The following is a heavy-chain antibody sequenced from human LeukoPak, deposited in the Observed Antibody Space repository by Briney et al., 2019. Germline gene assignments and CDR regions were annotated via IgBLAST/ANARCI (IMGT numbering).Heavy chain of an antibody. CDR1: GASIISSAYS. J-gene: IGHJ6*04. Sequence: PSETLSLTCTVSGASIISSAYSWGWIRQPPGKGLEWIGSIYYSGSTYYNPSLKSRVTISVDTSKNQFSLKLSSVTAADTAVYYCARRMVRGVMDVWGKGTTVTISS. CDR2: IYYSGST. D-gene: IGHD3-10*01. CDR3: ARRMVRGVMDV. V-gene: IGHV4-39*01.